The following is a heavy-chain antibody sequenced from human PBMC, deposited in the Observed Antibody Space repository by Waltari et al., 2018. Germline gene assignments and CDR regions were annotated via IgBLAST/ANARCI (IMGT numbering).Heavy chain of an antibody. CDR2: IIPIFGTA. Sequence: QVQLVQSGAEVKKPGSSVKVSCKASGGTFSSYAISWVRQAPGQVLEWMGGIIPIFGTANYAQKFQGRVTITTDESTSTAYMELSSLRSEDTAVYYCARGVVVVAAEYNWFDPWGQGTLVTVSS. D-gene: IGHD2-15*01. J-gene: IGHJ5*02. CDR3: ARGVVVVAAEYNWFDP. CDR1: GGTFSSYA. V-gene: IGHV1-69*05.